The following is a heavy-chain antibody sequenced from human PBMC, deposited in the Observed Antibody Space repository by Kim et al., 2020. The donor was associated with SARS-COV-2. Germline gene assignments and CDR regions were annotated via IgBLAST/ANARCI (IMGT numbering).Heavy chain of an antibody. CDR3: ARRYDSSGVMAFDI. D-gene: IGHD3-22*01. CDR2: IIPIFGTA. J-gene: IGHJ3*02. CDR1: GGTFSSYA. Sequence: SVKVSCKASGGTFSSYAISWVRQAPGQGLEWMGGIIPIFGTANYAQKFQGRVTITADESTSTAYMELSSLRSEDTAVYYCARRYDSSGVMAFDIWGQGTRVTVSS. V-gene: IGHV1-69*13.